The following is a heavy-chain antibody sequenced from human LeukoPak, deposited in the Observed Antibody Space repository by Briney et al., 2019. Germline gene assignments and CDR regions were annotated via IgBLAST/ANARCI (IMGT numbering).Heavy chain of an antibody. Sequence: SETLSLTCAVYGGSFSGYYWSWIRQPPGKGLEWIGEINHSGSTNYNPSLKSRVTISVDTSKNQFSLKLSSVTAADTAVYYCARALTGSGIAAAGTGDNWFDPWGQGTLVTVSS. D-gene: IGHD6-13*01. J-gene: IGHJ5*02. V-gene: IGHV4-34*01. CDR1: GGSFSGYY. CDR2: INHSGST. CDR3: ARALTGSGIAAAGTGDNWFDP.